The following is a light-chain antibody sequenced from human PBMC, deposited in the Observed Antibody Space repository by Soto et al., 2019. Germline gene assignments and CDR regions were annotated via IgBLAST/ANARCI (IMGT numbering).Light chain of an antibody. CDR3: QQSFRARS. V-gene: IGKV1-39*01. Sequence: DIQMTQSPSSLSASVGDRVTITCRSSLTVSPYLNWYQQKPGKAPELLIYAASTLQTGVPSRFSGSGSGTEFTLSINSLQPEDFATYYCQQSFRARSFGQGTRVQF. J-gene: IGKJ1*01. CDR2: AAS. CDR1: LTVSPY.